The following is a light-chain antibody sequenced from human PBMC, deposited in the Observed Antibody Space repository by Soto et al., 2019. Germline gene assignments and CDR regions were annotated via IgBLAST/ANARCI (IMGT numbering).Light chain of an antibody. J-gene: IGKJ2*01. CDR2: GAS. CDR1: QSVSSS. V-gene: IGKV3-15*01. Sequence: EIVMTQPPATLTVSPGERAILSCRASQSVSSSLAWYQQKPGQAPRLLIYGASSRATAIPARFSGSGSATEFTLTITSLQSEDFAVYYCQQYKEWPPKYTFGQGTKLEIK. CDR3: QQYKEWPPKYT.